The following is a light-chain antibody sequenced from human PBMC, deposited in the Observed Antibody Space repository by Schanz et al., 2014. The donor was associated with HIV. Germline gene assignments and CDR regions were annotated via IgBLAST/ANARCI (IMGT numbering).Light chain of an antibody. CDR2: QTS. CDR1: QSLDKW. J-gene: IGKJ2*01. Sequence: DIQMTQSPSTLSASVGDRVTITCRASQSLDKWLAWYQQKPGQAPKLLIYQTSYLESGVPSRFSGTESGTDFTLTIASLQPDDFATYYCQQYKSHSPFTFGQGTKVEIK. CDR3: QQYKSHSPFT. V-gene: IGKV1-5*03.